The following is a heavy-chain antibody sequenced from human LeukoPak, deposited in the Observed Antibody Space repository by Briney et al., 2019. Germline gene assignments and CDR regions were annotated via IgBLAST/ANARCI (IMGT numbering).Heavy chain of an antibody. CDR2: LSGSGGST. V-gene: IGHV3-23*01. Sequence: GGSLRLSCAASGFTFSTYAVSWVRQAPGKGLEWVSSLSGSGGSTYYADSVKGRFTISRDNSKNTLYLQMSSLRAEDTAVYYCAKADSNTMTVTSFDCWGQGTLVTVSS. CDR3: AKADSNTMTVTSFDC. J-gene: IGHJ4*02. CDR1: GFTFSTYA. D-gene: IGHD4-17*01.